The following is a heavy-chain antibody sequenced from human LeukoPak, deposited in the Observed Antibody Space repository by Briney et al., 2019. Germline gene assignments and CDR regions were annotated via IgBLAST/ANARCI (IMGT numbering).Heavy chain of an antibody. CDR1: RGTFSSYV. CDR3: ASGSTVLTALDY. CDR2: IIPIFGIA. J-gene: IGHJ4*02. Sequence: SVKVSCKASRGTFSSYVISWVRQAPGQGLEWKGRIIPIFGIANYAQKFQGRVTITADKSTSTAYMELSSLRSEDTGVYYCASGSTVLTALDYWGQGTLVTVSS. D-gene: IGHD2-21*02. V-gene: IGHV1-69*04.